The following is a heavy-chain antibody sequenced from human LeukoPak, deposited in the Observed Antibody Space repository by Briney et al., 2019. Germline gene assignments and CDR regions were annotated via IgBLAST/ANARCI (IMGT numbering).Heavy chain of an antibody. CDR3: ARRHYDFWSGSVAFDY. J-gene: IGHJ4*02. CDR2: INHSGST. V-gene: IGHV4-34*01. Sequence: SETLSLTCAVYGGSFSGYYWSWIRQPPGKGLEWIGEINHSGSTNHNPSLKSRVTISVDTSKNQFSLKLSSVTAADTAVYYCARRHYDFWSGSVAFDYWGQGTLVTVSS. D-gene: IGHD3-3*01. CDR1: GGSFSGYY.